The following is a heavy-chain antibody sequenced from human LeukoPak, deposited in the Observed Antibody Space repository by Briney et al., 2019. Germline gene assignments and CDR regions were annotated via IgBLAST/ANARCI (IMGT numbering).Heavy chain of an antibody. D-gene: IGHD3-3*01. J-gene: IGHJ4*02. CDR3: ARSTIFGVAYYFDY. Sequence: PSETLSLTCAVCGGSFSGYYWSLIRQPPGKGLEWIGEINHSGSTNYNPSLKSRVTISVDTSKNQFSLKLSSVTAADTAVYYCARSTIFGVAYYFDYWGQGTPVTVSS. CDR2: INHSGST. CDR1: GGSFSGYY. V-gene: IGHV4-34*01.